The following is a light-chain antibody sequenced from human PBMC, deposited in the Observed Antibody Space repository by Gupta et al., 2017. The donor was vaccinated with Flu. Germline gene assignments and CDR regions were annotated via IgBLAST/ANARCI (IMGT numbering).Light chain of an antibody. Sequence: PSTLSAFVGDRVTITCRASQSFNDWLAWYQQKPGMAPKLLIYKTSMLESGVASRFSGSGSGTESALTISGLQPDDFATYFCHQYYIFPWTFGQGTKVEMK. CDR1: QSFNDW. J-gene: IGKJ1*01. V-gene: IGKV1-5*03. CDR2: KTS. CDR3: HQYYIFPWT.